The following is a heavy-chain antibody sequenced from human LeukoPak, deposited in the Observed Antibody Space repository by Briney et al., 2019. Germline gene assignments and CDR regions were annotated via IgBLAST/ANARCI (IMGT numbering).Heavy chain of an antibody. CDR2: INQGGSDK. CDR1: GFTFSGHW. D-gene: IGHD1-14*01. CDR3: TRDRSRAEND. Sequence: GGSLRLSCAASGFTFSGHWMSWVRQAPGKGLEWVANINQGGSDKYYVDSVKGRFTISRDNANNLLYLQMNSLRGEDTAVYYCTRDRSRAENDWGQGTLVTVSS. V-gene: IGHV3-7*01. J-gene: IGHJ4*02.